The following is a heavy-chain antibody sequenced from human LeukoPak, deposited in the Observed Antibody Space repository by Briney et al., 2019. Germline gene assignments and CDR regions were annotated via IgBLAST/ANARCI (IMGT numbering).Heavy chain of an antibody. CDR2: MNPNSGNT. V-gene: IGHV1-8*01. CDR3: ARGVPAAYYYYGMDV. J-gene: IGHJ6*02. CDR1: GYTFSSYD. Sequence: ASVKVSCKASGYTFSSYDINWVRQATGQGLEWMGWMNPNSGNTGYAQKFQGRVTMTRNTSISTAYMELSSLRSEDTAVYYCARGVPAAYYYYGMDVWGQGTTATVSS. D-gene: IGHD2-2*01.